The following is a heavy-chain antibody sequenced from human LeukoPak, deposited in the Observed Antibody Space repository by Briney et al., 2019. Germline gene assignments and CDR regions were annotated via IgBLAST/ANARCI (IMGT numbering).Heavy chain of an antibody. J-gene: IGHJ4*02. D-gene: IGHD5-12*01. V-gene: IGHV4-39*01. CDR1: GGSISSSSYY. CDR2: IYYSGST. Sequence: SETLSLTCTVSGGSISSSSYYWGWIRQPPGKGLEWIGSIYYSGSTYYNPSLNSRVTISVDTSKNQFSLKLSSVTAADTAVYYCARQGSGYDGSDYWGQGTLVTVSS. CDR3: ARQGSGYDGSDY.